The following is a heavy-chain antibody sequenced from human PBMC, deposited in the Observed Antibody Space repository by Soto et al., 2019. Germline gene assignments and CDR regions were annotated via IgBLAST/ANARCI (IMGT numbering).Heavy chain of an antibody. CDR3: AHNSGSYSASDY. CDR1: GFSLSTSGVG. D-gene: IGHD1-26*01. V-gene: IGHV2-5*02. J-gene: IGHJ4*02. CDR2: IYWDDDK. Sequence: QITLKESGPTLVKPTQTLTLTCTFSGFSLSTSGVGVGWIRQPPGKALEWLALIYWDDDKRYSPSLKGRLTITKDTSKNQVVLTMTNMDPVDTATYYCAHNSGSYSASDYWGQGTLVTVSS.